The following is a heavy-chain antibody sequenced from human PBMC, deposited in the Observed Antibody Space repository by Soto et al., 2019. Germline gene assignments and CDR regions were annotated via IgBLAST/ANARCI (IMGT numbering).Heavy chain of an antibody. V-gene: IGHV4-59*08. CDR2: IYYSGST. CDR1: GCSISSYY. Sequence: PSETLSLTCTVSGCSISSYYWSWIRQPPGKGLEWIGYIYYSGSTNYNPSLKSRVTISVDTSKNQFSLKLSSVTAADTAVYYCARTQYDYIWGSYRYTPQGPFGGIMDVWGKGTTVTVSS. D-gene: IGHD3-16*02. CDR3: ARTQYDYIWGSYRYTPQGPFGGIMDV. J-gene: IGHJ6*03.